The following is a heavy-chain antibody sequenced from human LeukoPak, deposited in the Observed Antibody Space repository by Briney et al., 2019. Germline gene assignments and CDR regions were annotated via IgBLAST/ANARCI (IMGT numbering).Heavy chain of an antibody. CDR3: ARDSSYYYDSSGYYGLDY. Sequence: ASVKVSCKASGYTFTGYYMHWVRQAPGQGLEWMGWISAYNGNTNYAQKLQGRVTMTTDTSTTTAYMELRSLRSDDTAVYYCARDSSYYYDSSGYYGLDYWGQGTLVTVSS. V-gene: IGHV1-18*04. D-gene: IGHD3-22*01. CDR1: GYTFTGYY. CDR2: ISAYNGNT. J-gene: IGHJ4*02.